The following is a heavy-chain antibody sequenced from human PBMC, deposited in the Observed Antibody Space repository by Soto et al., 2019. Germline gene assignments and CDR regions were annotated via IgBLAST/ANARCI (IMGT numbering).Heavy chain of an antibody. J-gene: IGHJ3*02. Sequence: ASVKVSCKASGYTFTSYGISWVRQAPGQGLEWMGWISAYNGNTNYAQKLQGRVTMTTDTSTSTAYMELRSLRSDDTAVYYCARDLCSGGSCYPYDAFDIWGQGTMVTVSS. D-gene: IGHD2-15*01. V-gene: IGHV1-18*01. CDR2: ISAYNGNT. CDR3: ARDLCSGGSCYPYDAFDI. CDR1: GYTFTSYG.